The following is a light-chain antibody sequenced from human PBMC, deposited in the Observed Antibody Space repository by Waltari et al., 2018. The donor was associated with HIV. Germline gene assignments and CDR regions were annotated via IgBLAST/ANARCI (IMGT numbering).Light chain of an antibody. CDR2: NNK. V-gene: IGLV1-44*01. CDR3: AAWDDSLNGHVL. CDR1: SSNIGSNP. Sequence: QSVLPQPPSASGTPGQRVTFPCSGRSSNIGSNPVTWSQKLPRTAPRLLIYNNKQRPSGVPDRFSGAKSGTSASLAISGLQSEDEADYYCAAWDDSLNGHVLFGGGTKLTVL. J-gene: IGLJ2*01.